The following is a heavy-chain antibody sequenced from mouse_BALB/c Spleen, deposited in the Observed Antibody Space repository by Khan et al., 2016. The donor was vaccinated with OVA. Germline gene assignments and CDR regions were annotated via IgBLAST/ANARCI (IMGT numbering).Heavy chain of an antibody. V-gene: IGHV1-64*01. Sequence: QVQLQQSGAELVKPGASVRLSCKASGYTFTSYYLYWVKQRPGHGLEWIGDINPSTGCTNFNEKFKSKATLTVDKSSSTAYMQLSSLTSEDSAVYYVTRSGYGTFAYWGQGTLVTVS. CDR3: TRSGYGTFAY. CDR2: INPSTGCT. J-gene: IGHJ3*01. CDR1: GYTFTSYY. D-gene: IGHD2-1*01.